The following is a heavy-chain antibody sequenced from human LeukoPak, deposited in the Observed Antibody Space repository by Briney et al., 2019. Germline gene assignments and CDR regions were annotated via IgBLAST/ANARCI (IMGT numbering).Heavy chain of an antibody. CDR2: ISSSSSTI. D-gene: IGHD6-13*01. V-gene: IGHV3-48*02. CDR1: GFSFSTYT. Sequence: PGGSLGLSCAASGFSFSTYTMNWVRRASGKGLDWGSYISSSSSTIYYADSVKGRFTISRDNANNSLYLQMNSRRDEDTAVYYCARARRYRSSWYHDYWGQGSLVTVSS. CDR3: ARARRYRSSWYHDY. J-gene: IGHJ4*02.